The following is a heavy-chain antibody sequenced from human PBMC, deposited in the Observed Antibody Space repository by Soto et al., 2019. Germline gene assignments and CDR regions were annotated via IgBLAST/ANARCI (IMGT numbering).Heavy chain of an antibody. V-gene: IGHV4-30-4*01. J-gene: IGHJ4*02. CDR1: GGSISSGDYY. CDR2: IYYSGST. CDR3: ARQNRLRWSIDY. Sequence: QVQLQESGPGLVKPSQNLSLTCTVSGGSISSGDYYWSCIRQPPGKGLEWIGYIYYSGSTYYNPSVKSRVTISVDTSKNQFSLKLSSVTAADTAVYYCARQNRLRWSIDYWGQGTLVTVSS. D-gene: IGHD4-17*01.